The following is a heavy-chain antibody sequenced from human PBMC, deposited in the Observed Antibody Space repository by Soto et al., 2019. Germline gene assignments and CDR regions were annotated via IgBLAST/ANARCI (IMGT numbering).Heavy chain of an antibody. CDR2: IYYSGST. V-gene: IGHV4-59*01. Sequence: QVQLQESGPGLVKPSETLSLTCTVSGGSISSYYWSWIRQPPGKGLEWIGYIYYSGSTNYNPSLKSRVTISVETSKNQFSLKLSSVTAADTAVYYCARSFLAAAVDFDYWGQGTLVTVSS. CDR1: GGSISSYY. J-gene: IGHJ4*02. CDR3: ARSFLAAAVDFDY. D-gene: IGHD6-13*01.